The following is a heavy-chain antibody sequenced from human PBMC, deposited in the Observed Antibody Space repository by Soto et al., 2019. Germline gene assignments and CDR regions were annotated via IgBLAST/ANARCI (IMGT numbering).Heavy chain of an antibody. D-gene: IGHD5-18*01. CDR2: IYYSGST. Sequence: SETLSLTCTVSGGSISSYYWSWIRQPPGKGLEWIGYIYYSGSTNYNPSLKSRVTISVDTSKNQFSLKLSSVTAADTAVYYCARLGYSYGYRYYYYYMDVWGKGTTITSP. V-gene: IGHV4-59*08. CDR3: ARLGYSYGYRYYYYYMDV. J-gene: IGHJ6*03. CDR1: GGSISSYY.